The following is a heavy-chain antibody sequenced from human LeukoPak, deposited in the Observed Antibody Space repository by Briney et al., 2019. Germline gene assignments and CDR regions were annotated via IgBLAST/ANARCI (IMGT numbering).Heavy chain of an antibody. D-gene: IGHD3-10*01. CDR3: ARVEEAYGSGRRENYYYYYMDV. V-gene: IGHV1-69*06. CDR1: GGTFSSYA. CDR2: IIPIFGTA. Sequence: GASVKVSCKASGGTFSSYAISWVRQAPGQGLEWMGGIIPIFGTANYAQKFQGRVTITADKSTSTAYMELSSLRSEDTAVYYCARVEEAYGSGRRENYYYYYMDVWGKGTTVTISS. J-gene: IGHJ6*03.